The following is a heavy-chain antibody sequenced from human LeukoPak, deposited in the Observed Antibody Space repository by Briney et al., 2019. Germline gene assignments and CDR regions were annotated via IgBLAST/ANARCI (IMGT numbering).Heavy chain of an antibody. D-gene: IGHD3-10*01. CDR2: ISWNSGSI. J-gene: IGHJ4*02. CDR3: AKDFFSDLAYFDY. V-gene: IGHV3-9*01. CDR1: VFTFDDYA. Sequence: GGSLRLSCAASVFTFDDYAMHWVRQAPGKGLEGVSGISWNSGSIGYADSVKGRFTISRDNAKNSLYLQTNSLRAEDTALYYCAKDFFSDLAYFDYWGQGTLVTVSS.